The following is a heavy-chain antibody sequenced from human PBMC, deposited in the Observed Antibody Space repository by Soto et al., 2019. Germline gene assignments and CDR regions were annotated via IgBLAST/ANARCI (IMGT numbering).Heavy chain of an antibody. D-gene: IGHD3-10*01. CDR2: ISAGGSNT. V-gene: IGHV3-23*01. Sequence: EVQLLESGGGLIQPGGSLRLSCAASGLSFSTYAMSWVRQAPGKGLEWVSGISAGGSNTYYATSVKGRFTMSRDNSKNTLFLQMNSLRAEDPAVYYCADGGEWAFNFEYWGQGTLVTVSS. J-gene: IGHJ4*02. CDR1: GLSFSTYA. CDR3: ADGGEWAFNFEY.